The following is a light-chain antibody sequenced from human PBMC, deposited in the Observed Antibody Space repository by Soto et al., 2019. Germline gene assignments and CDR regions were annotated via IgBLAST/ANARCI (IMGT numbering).Light chain of an antibody. Sequence: DIQMTQSPSTLSASVGDRVTMTFRASQSISSWLAWYQQKPGKAPKLLIYDASSLESGVPSRFSGSGSGTEFTLTISSLQPDDFATYYCQQYNSYPLTFGGGTKVDIK. CDR1: QSISSW. CDR2: DAS. V-gene: IGKV1-5*01. CDR3: QQYNSYPLT. J-gene: IGKJ4*01.